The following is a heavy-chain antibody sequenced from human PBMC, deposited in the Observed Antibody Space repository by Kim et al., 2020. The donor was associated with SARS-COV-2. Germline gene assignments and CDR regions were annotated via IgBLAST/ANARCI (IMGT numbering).Heavy chain of an antibody. J-gene: IGHJ5*02. CDR1: GFTFDDYA. CDR2: ISWNSGSI. V-gene: IGHV3-9*01. D-gene: IGHD4-17*01. Sequence: GGSLRLSCAASGFTFDDYAMHWVRQAPGKGLEWVSGISWNSGSIGYADSVKGRFTISRDNAKNSLYLQMNSLRAEDTALYYCAKDVGRYGDYKNWFDPWGQGTLVTVSS. CDR3: AKDVGRYGDYKNWFDP.